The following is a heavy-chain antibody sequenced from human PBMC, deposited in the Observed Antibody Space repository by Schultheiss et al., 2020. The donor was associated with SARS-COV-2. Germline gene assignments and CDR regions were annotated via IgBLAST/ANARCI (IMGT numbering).Heavy chain of an antibody. V-gene: IGHV4-38-2*02. CDR2: IHYSGST. CDR1: GYSISSGYY. D-gene: IGHD5-12*01. J-gene: IGHJ4*02. CDR3: ARHRASWLRFDY. Sequence: SQTLSLTCTVSGYSISSGYYWGWIRQPPGKGLEWIGSIHYSGSTYYNPSLKSRVTNSVDTSKNQFSLKLSSVTAADTAVYYCARHRASWLRFDYWGQGTLVTVSS.